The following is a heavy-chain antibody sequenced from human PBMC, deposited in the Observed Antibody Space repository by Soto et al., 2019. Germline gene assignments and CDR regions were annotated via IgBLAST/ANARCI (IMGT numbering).Heavy chain of an antibody. Sequence: GKSLKISCKGSGYSFTNYWIGWVRQMPGKGLESMGIIYPGDSDTRYSPSFQGQVTISADKSISTAYLQWSSLKASDTAMYYCAGGGVRGVVTRTRDYYGMDVWGQGTTVTVSS. CDR1: GYSFTNYW. CDR2: IYPGDSDT. V-gene: IGHV5-51*01. D-gene: IGHD3-10*01. CDR3: AGGGVRGVVTRTRDYYGMDV. J-gene: IGHJ6*02.